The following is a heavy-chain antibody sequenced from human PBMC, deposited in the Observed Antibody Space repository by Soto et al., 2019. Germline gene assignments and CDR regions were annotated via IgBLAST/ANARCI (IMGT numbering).Heavy chain of an antibody. J-gene: IGHJ5*02. CDR2: IYYSGST. V-gene: IGHV4-59*01. Sequence: ASETLSLTCTVSGGSISSYYWSWIRQPPGKGLEWIGYIYYSGSTNYNPSLKSRVTISVDTSKNQFSLKLSSVTAADTAVYYCARDLSSSWLNWFDPWGQGTLVTVSS. D-gene: IGHD6-13*01. CDR3: ARDLSSSWLNWFDP. CDR1: GGSISSYY.